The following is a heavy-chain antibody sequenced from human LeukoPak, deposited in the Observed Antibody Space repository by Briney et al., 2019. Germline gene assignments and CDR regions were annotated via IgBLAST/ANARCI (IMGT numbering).Heavy chain of an antibody. V-gene: IGHV1-69*02. J-gene: IGHJ4*02. Sequence: SVKVSCKASGGTFSSYTISWVRQAPGQGLEWMGRIIPILGIANYAQKFQGRVTITADKSTSTAYMELSSLRSEDTAVYYCVGAHYDTSVYYRREFFDYWGQGALVTVSS. CDR2: IIPILGIA. CDR3: VGAHYDTSVYYRREFFDY. D-gene: IGHD3-22*01. CDR1: GGTFSSYT.